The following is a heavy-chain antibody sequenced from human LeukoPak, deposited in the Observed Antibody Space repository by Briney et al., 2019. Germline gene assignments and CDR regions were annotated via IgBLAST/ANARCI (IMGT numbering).Heavy chain of an antibody. CDR3: AGYCGGDCYPDFDY. CDR2: INPNSGGT. V-gene: IGHV1-2*02. CDR1: GYTFTGYY. J-gene: IGHJ4*02. Sequence: GASVKVSCKASGYTFTGYYMHWVRQAPGQGLEWMGWINPNSGGTNYAQKFQGGVTMTRDTSISTAYMELSRLRSDDTAVYYCAGYCGGDCYPDFDYWGQGTLVTVSS. D-gene: IGHD2-21*02.